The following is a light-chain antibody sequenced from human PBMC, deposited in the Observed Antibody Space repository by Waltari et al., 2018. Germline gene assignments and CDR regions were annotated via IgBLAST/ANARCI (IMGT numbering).Light chain of an antibody. CDR1: SSDVGSYNL. V-gene: IGLV2-23*01. J-gene: IGLJ3*02. CDR2: EGS. Sequence: QSALTQPASVSGSPGQSITISCTGTSSDVGSYNLVSWYQQHPGKVPKPIIYEGSKRPSGVSTRFAGSKSGNTASLTISGLQAEDEAEYYCCSYAGSSTFTVFGGGTKLTVL. CDR3: CSYAGSSTFTV.